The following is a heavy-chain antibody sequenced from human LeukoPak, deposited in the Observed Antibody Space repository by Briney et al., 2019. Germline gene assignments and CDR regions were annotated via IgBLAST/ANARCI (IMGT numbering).Heavy chain of an antibody. J-gene: IGHJ4*02. CDR1: GFTFSNYA. CDR2: ISGNGGTT. V-gene: IGHV3-23*01. D-gene: IGHD3-22*01. Sequence: GGSLRLSCAASGFTFSNYAMSWVRQAPGKGLEWVSVISGNGGTTHFADSVKGRFTISRDNSKNTLYLQMNSLRAEDTAVYYCAKDDYYDTSGYRDWGQGTLVTVSS. CDR3: AKDDYYDTSGYRD.